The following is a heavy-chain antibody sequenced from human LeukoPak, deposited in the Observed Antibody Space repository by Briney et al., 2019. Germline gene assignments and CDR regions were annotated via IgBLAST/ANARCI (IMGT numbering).Heavy chain of an antibody. CDR3: ARDREDYLGEVFDY. J-gene: IGHJ4*02. CDR2: ISAYNGNT. V-gene: IGHV1-18*01. Sequence: ASVKVSCKASGYTFTSYGISWVRQAPGQGLEWMGWISAYNGNTNYAQKLQGRVTMTIDTSTSTAYMELRSLRSDDTAVYYCARDREDYLGEVFDYWGQGTLVTVSS. D-gene: IGHD3-10*01. CDR1: GYTFTSYG.